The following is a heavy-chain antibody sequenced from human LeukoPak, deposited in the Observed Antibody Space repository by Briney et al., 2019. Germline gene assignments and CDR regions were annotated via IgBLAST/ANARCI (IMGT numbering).Heavy chain of an antibody. J-gene: IGHJ4*02. CDR3: ARVRFLELNYFDY. D-gene: IGHD3-3*01. CDR1: GFTFSSYA. Sequence: PGGSLRLSCAASGFTFSSYAMSWVRQAPGKGLEWVSAISGSGGSTYYADSVKGRFTISRDNAKNSLYLQMNSLRAEDTAVYYCARVRFLELNYFDYWGQGTLVTVSS. CDR2: ISGSGGST. V-gene: IGHV3-23*01.